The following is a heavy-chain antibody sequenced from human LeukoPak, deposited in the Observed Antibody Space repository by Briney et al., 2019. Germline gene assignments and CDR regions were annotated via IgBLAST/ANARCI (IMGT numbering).Heavy chain of an antibody. V-gene: IGHV3-49*04. Sequence: GGSLRLSCTAPGFTFGDYAISWVRPAPGKVLEWVGFIRSKAYGWTKEYAASVKGRLTISRDNSKSIAYLQMNSLKTEDTAVYYCTRTKNYYYYYMDVWGKGATVTVSS. CDR1: GFTFGDYA. CDR3: TRTKNYYYYYMDV. D-gene: IGHD2-8*01. CDR2: IRSKAYGWTK. J-gene: IGHJ6*03.